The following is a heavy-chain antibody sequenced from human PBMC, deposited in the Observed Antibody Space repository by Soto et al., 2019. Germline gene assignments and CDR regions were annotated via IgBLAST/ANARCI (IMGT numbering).Heavy chain of an antibody. Sequence: PSQTLSLTCAISWDSVSSNSAAWNWLRQSPSRGLEWLGRTYYRSKWYNDYAVSVKSRITINPDTSKNQFSLQLDFVTPEDTAVYYCAGGNYHFDFWGQGTLVTVSS. D-gene: IGHD1-7*01. V-gene: IGHV6-1*01. J-gene: IGHJ4*02. CDR2: TYYRSKWYN. CDR3: AGGNYHFDF. CDR1: WDSVSSNSAA.